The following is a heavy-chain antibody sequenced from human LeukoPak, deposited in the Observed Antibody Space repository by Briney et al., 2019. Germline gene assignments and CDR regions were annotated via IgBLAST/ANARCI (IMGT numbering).Heavy chain of an antibody. CDR1: GGSINSGDYY. J-gene: IGHJ3*02. D-gene: IGHD6-13*01. CDR3: ARLRLEAAAAGIDI. CDR2: INHSGST. V-gene: IGHV4-30-4*08. Sequence: SQTLSLTCTVSGGSINSGDYYWSWIRQPPGKGLEWIGEINHSGSTNYNPSLKSRVTISVDTSKNQFSLKLSSVTAADTAVYYCARLRLEAAAAGIDIWGQGTMVTVSS.